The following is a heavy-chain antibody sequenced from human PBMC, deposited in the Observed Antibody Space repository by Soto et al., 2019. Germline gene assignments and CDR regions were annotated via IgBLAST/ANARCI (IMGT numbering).Heavy chain of an antibody. CDR3: ARDTRQKIGYGRYDY. CDR2: ISPYSGNT. D-gene: IGHD3-10*01. V-gene: IGHV1-18*01. Sequence: QVQLVQSGAEVRKPGASVKVSCKASGYTFTSYAVSWVRQAPGQGLEWMGWISPYSGNTNYGQKVQGRASLTTDTSTSTAYLELRNLRSDDTAVYYCARDTRQKIGYGRYDYWGQGTQVTVSS. J-gene: IGHJ4*02. CDR1: GYTFTSYA.